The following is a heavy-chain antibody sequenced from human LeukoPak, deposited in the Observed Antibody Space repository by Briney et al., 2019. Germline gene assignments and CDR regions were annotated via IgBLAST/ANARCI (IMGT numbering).Heavy chain of an antibody. CDR3: ARDFGQGGGYSYLFNGVTAWTHYYYYMDV. J-gene: IGHJ6*03. Sequence: ASVKVSCKASGGTFSSYAISWVRQAPGQGLEWMGWINPNSGGTNYAQKFQGRVTMTRDTSISTAYMELSRLRSDDTAVYYCARDFGQGGGYSYLFNGVTAWTHYYYYMDVWGKGTTVTVSS. CDR2: INPNSGGT. CDR1: GGTFSSYA. D-gene: IGHD5-18*01. V-gene: IGHV1-2*02.